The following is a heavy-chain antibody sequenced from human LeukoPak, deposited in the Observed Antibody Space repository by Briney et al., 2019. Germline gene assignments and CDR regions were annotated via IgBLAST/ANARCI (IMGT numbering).Heavy chain of an antibody. CDR2: FDPEDGET. CDR3: ARESPHYYDSSGYYLPSY. D-gene: IGHD3-22*01. CDR1: GYTLTELS. V-gene: IGHV1-24*01. Sequence: ASVKVSCKVSGYTLTELSMHWVRQAPGKGLEWMGGFDPEDGETIYAQKFQGRVTMTTDTSTSTAYMELRSLRSDDTAVYYCARESPHYYDSSGYYLPSYWGQGTLVTVSS. J-gene: IGHJ4*02.